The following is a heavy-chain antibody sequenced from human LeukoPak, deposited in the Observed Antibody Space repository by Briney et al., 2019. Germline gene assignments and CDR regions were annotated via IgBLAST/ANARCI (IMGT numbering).Heavy chain of an antibody. V-gene: IGHV4-4*09. J-gene: IGHJ4*02. CDR1: GGSISSYY. Sequence: SETLSLTCTVSGGSISSYYWSWIRQPPGKGLGWIGYIYTSGSTNYNPSLKSRVTISVDTSKNQFSLKLSSVTAADTAVYYCARHDSTVPAAPLDYWGQGTLVTVSS. D-gene: IGHD2-2*01. CDR2: IYTSGST. CDR3: ARHDSTVPAAPLDY.